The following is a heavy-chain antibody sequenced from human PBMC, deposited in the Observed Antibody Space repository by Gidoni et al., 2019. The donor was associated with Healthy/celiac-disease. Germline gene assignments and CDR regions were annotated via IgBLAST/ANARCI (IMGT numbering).Heavy chain of an antibody. J-gene: IGHJ4*02. D-gene: IGHD3-10*01. CDR2: ISNSGSTI. CDR3: ARVLLWFGELFAYYFDY. Sequence: QVQLLESGGGFVKPGGSLRLSCAASGFAFSHYYMSWIRQAPGKGLEWVSYISNSGSTIYYADSVKGRFTISRDNAKNSLYLQMNSLRAEDTAVYYCARVLLWFGELFAYYFDYWGQGTLVTVSS. V-gene: IGHV3-11*01. CDR1: GFAFSHYY.